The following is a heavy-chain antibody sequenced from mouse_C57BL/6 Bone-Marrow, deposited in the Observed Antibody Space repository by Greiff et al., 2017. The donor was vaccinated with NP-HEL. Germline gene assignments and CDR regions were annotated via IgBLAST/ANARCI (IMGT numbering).Heavy chain of an antibody. Sequence: EVQLQQSGPELVKPGASVKISCKASGYTFTDYYMNWVKQSHGKSLEWIGDINPNNGGTSYNQKFKGKATLTVDKSSSTAYMELRSLTSEDSAVYYCARGLGYDYAWFAYWGQGTLVTVSA. J-gene: IGHJ3*01. V-gene: IGHV1-26*01. CDR1: GYTFTDYY. CDR3: ARGLGYDYAWFAY. CDR2: INPNNGGT. D-gene: IGHD2-4*01.